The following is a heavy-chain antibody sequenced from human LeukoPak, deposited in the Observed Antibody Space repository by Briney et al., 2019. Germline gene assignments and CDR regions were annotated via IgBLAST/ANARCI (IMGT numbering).Heavy chain of an antibody. CDR1: GFTFSSYA. J-gene: IGHJ5*02. D-gene: IGHD1-7*01. V-gene: IGHV3-23*01. CDR2: ISGSGGST. Sequence: GGSLRLSCAASGFTFSSYAMSWVRQAPGKGLEGVSAISGSGGSTYYADSVKGRFTISRDYPKNTLYLQMNSLRAEDTAVYYCAKDRWLELFNGFDRWGQGTLVTVSS. CDR3: AKDRWLELFNGFDR.